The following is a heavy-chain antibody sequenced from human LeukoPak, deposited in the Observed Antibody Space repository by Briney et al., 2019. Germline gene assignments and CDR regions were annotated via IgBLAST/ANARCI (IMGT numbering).Heavy chain of an antibody. Sequence: ASVKVSFKASGYTFTIYGISWVRQAPGQGGEWMGWISAYNGNTNYSQKLQGRVTMTTDTSTSTAYMELRSLRSDDTAVYYCARVSLEWLLDNWFDPWGQGTLVTVSS. CDR1: GYTFTIYG. CDR3: ARVSLEWLLDNWFDP. J-gene: IGHJ5*02. D-gene: IGHD3-3*01. V-gene: IGHV1-18*01. CDR2: ISAYNGNT.